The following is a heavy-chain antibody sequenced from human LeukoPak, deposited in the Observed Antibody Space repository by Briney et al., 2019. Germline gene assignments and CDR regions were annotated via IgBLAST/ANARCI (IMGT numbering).Heavy chain of an antibody. CDR1: GGTFSSYA. Sequence: SVKVSCKASGGTFSSYAISWVRQAPGQGLEWMGGIIPIFGTANYAQKFQGRVTITTDESTSTAYMELSSLRSEDTAVYYCARDGVEGGYFDYWGQGTLVTVSS. V-gene: IGHV1-69*05. CDR2: IIPIFGTA. CDR3: ARDGVEGGYFDY. D-gene: IGHD3-16*01. J-gene: IGHJ4*02.